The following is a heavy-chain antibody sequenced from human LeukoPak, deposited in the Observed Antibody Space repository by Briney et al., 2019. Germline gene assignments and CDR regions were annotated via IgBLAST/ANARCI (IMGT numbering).Heavy chain of an antibody. D-gene: IGHD3-22*01. CDR3: ARQSGYYYVGAFDI. CDR1: GGSISSSSYY. Sequence: KPSETLSLTCTVSGGSISSSSYYWGWIRQPPGKGLEWIGSIYYSESTYYNPSLKSRVTISVDTSKNQFSLKLSSVTAADTAVYYCARQSGYYYVGAFDIWGQGTMVTVSS. CDR2: IYYSEST. V-gene: IGHV4-39*01. J-gene: IGHJ3*02.